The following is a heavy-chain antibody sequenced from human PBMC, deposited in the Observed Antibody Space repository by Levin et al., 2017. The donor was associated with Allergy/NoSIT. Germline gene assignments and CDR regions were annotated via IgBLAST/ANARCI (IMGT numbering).Heavy chain of an antibody. CDR2: ISWNSGSI. J-gene: IGHJ6*04. Sequence: GGSLRLSCAASGFTFDDYAMHWVRQAPGKGLEWVSGISWNSGSIGYADSVKGRFTISRDNAKNSLYLQMNSLRAEDTALYYCAKDIGAAAGTAVWGKGTTVTVSS. CDR1: GFTFDDYA. CDR3: AKDIGAAAGTAV. V-gene: IGHV3-9*01. D-gene: IGHD6-13*01.